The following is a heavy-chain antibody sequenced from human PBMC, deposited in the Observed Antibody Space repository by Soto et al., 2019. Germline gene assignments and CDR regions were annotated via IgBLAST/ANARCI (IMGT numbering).Heavy chain of an antibody. J-gene: IGHJ4*02. D-gene: IGHD4-17*01. CDR1: GFTFSNAW. Sequence: EVQLVESGGGLVKPGGSLRLSCPASGFTFSNAWMSWVRQAPGKGLEWLGRIKSKTDGGTTDYAAPVKGRFTISREDSKNTLYLQTNSLKTDDTAMYYCTTDWADYDYGDEDYWGQGTLVTVSS. CDR2: IKSKTDGGTT. CDR3: TTDWADYDYGDEDY. V-gene: IGHV3-15*01.